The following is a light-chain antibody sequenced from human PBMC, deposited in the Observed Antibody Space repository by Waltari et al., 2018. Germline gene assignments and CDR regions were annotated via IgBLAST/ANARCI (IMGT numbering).Light chain of an antibody. Sequence: QLVLTQSPPASASLGASVRLTCTLTSGDSSYPIAWHQQQPEKGPRYLMKLNIDGSHIKGDGIPDRFSGSSSGAERYLIISSLQSEDEADYYCQTWDTGTWVFGGGTKLTVL. CDR3: QTWDTGTWV. V-gene: IGLV4-69*01. J-gene: IGLJ3*02. CDR2: LNIDGSH. CDR1: SGDSSYP.